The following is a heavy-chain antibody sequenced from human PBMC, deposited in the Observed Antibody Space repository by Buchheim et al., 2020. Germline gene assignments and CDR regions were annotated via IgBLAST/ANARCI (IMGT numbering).Heavy chain of an antibody. CDR1: GFTFSSYA. J-gene: IGHJ4*02. CDR3: ARGIAAYFDY. Sequence: QVQLVESGGGVVQPGRSLRLSCAASGFTFSSYAMHWVRQAPGKGLEWVAVISYDGSNKYYADSVKGRFTISRDNSKNKLYLQMNSLRAEDTAVYYCARGIAAYFDYWGQGTL. D-gene: IGHD6-13*01. CDR2: ISYDGSNK. V-gene: IGHV3-30-3*01.